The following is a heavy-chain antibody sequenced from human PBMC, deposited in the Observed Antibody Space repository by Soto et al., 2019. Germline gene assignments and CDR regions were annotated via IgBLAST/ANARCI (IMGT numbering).Heavy chain of an antibody. CDR3: ARRAPDTSDSNLYFGY. J-gene: IGHJ4*02. CDR2: IYYSGSS. V-gene: IGHV4-59*08. CDR1: GGSVSIYY. Sequence: SETLSLTCTVSGGSVSIYYWSWIRQPPGKGLEWIGFIYYSGSSNHNPSLKSRATISVDTSKNQLSLKLSSVTAADTAVYYCARRAPDTSDSNLYFGYWGQGTLVTVSS. D-gene: IGHD3-22*01.